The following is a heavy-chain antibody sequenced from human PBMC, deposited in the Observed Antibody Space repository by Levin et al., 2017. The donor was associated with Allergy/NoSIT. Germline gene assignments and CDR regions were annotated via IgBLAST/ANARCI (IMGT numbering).Heavy chain of an antibody. CDR3: AREIPPPDLRYDSSGYYYFDY. D-gene: IGHD3-22*01. J-gene: IGHJ4*02. CDR2: INPSGGST. V-gene: IGHV1-46*01. Sequence: PVASVKVSCKASGYTFTSYYMHWVRQAPGQGLEWMGIINPSGGSTSYAQKFQGRVTMTRDTSTSTVYMELSSLRSEDTAVYYCAREIPPPDLRYDSSGYYYFDYWGQGTLVTVSS. CDR1: GYTFTSYY.